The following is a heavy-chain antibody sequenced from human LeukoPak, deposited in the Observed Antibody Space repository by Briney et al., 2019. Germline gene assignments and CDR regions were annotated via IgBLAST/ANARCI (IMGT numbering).Heavy chain of an antibody. Sequence: GGSLRLSCAASGFTFSSNALSWVRQAPGKGLEWVSGIGGSGGSTYYADSVKGRFTISRDNSKNTLYLQMNSLRAEGTAIYYCAKDGYYYDSSGSDYWGQGTLVTVSS. J-gene: IGHJ4*02. CDR2: IGGSGGST. D-gene: IGHD3-22*01. CDR1: GFTFSSNA. V-gene: IGHV3-23*01. CDR3: AKDGYYYDSSGSDY.